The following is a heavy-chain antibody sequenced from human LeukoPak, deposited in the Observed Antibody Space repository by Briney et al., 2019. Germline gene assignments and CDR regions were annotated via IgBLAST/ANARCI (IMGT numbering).Heavy chain of an antibody. J-gene: IGHJ6*02. CDR2: ISYDGSNK. CDR3: ARVAVAGPDYYYYGMDV. D-gene: IGHD6-19*01. Sequence: GRSLRLSCAASGFTFSSYAMHWVRQAPGKGLEGVAVISYDGSNKYYADSVKGRFTISRDNSKNTLYLQMNSLRAEDTAVYYCARVAVAGPDYYYYGMDVWGQGTTVTVSS. CDR1: GFTFSSYA. V-gene: IGHV3-30-3*01.